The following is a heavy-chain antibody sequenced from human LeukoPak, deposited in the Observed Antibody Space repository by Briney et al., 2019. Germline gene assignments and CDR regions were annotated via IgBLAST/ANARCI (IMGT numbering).Heavy chain of an antibody. D-gene: IGHD3-22*01. CDR1: GYTFTSYG. CDR3: ARGDSSGYYYYDAFDI. Sequence: EASVKVSCKASGYTFTSYGISWVRQAPGQGLEWMGWISAYNGNTNYAQKLQGRVTMTTDTSTSTAYMELRSLRSDDTAVYYCARGDSSGYYYYDAFDIWGQGTMVTVSS. CDR2: ISAYNGNT. J-gene: IGHJ3*02. V-gene: IGHV1-18*01.